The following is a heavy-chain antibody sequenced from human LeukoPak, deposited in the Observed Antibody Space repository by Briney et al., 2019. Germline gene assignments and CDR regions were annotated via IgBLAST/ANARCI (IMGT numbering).Heavy chain of an antibody. Sequence: GGSLRLSCAASGFTFSSYAMSWVRQAPGKGLEWVSAISGSGDNTYYADSVKGRFTISRDNSKNTLYVQVNSLGTEDTAAYYCAKGSYYDSSGSFYLDYWGQGTLVTVSS. CDR1: GFTFSSYA. J-gene: IGHJ4*02. CDR2: ISGSGDNT. D-gene: IGHD3-22*01. CDR3: AKGSYYDSSGSFYLDY. V-gene: IGHV3-23*01.